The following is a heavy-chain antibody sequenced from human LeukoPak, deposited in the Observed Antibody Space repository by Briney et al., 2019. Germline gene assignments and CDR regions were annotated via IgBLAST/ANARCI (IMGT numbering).Heavy chain of an antibody. J-gene: IGHJ4*02. CDR1: GFTFSSYS. Sequence: AGTLRLSCAASGFTFSSYSMNWVRQAPGKGLEWVSSISSSSSYIYYADSVKGRFTISRDNAKNSLYLQMNSLRAEDTAVYYCARVGGSYFLFDYWGQGTLVTVSS. CDR2: ISSSSSYI. V-gene: IGHV3-21*01. D-gene: IGHD1-26*01. CDR3: ARVGGSYFLFDY.